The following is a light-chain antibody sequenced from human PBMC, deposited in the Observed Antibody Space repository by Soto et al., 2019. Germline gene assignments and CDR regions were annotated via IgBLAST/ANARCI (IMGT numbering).Light chain of an antibody. V-gene: IGKV1-39*01. CDR1: QNIKNY. Sequence: DLQMTQAPSSLSASVGDRVTITCRASQNIKNYVNWYRQKSGKAPKFLISAASSLQSGVASRFSGSGSGTDFTLTISSLQPEDFATYYCQQSYSTARTFGQGTKVEIK. J-gene: IGKJ1*01. CDR2: AAS. CDR3: QQSYSTART.